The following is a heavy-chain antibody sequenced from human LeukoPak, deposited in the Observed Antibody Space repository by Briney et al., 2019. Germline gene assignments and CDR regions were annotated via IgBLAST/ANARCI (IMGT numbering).Heavy chain of an antibody. CDR3: ARGRVEMATIDFDY. J-gene: IGHJ4*02. D-gene: IGHD5-24*01. CDR1: GFTFSDYY. CDR2: ISSSGSTI. Sequence: GGSLRLSCAASGFTFSDYYMSWIRQAPGKGLEWVSYISSSGSTIYYADSVKGRFTISRDNAKNSLYLQMNSLRAEDTAMYYCARGRVEMATIDFDYWGQGTLVTVSS. V-gene: IGHV3-11*01.